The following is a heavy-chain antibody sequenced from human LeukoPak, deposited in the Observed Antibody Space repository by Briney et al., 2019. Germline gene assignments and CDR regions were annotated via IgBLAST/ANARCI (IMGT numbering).Heavy chain of an antibody. CDR3: ARVTRGFGGEVLMGYYSYMDV. J-gene: IGHJ6*03. D-gene: IGHD3-16*01. CDR2: VSDTGSA. CDR1: GGSFSDHD. Sequence: PSETLSLTCAVYGGSFSDHDWSWIRQPPGKGPEWVGEVSDTGSANYNPFLKSRVTISIDTSKNQFSLKLASVTAADTALYYCARVTRGFGGEVLMGYYSYMDVWGKGTAVTVSS. V-gene: IGHV4-34*01.